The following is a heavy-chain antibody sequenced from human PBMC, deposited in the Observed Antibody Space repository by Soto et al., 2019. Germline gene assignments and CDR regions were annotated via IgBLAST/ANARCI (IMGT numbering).Heavy chain of an antibody. Sequence: QEQLVESGGGVVQPGGSLTLSCAASGFTFWNYGMHWVRQSPGKGLEWVAVTYYDGSSEYYAESVKGRFAISRDNSKSTLSLQMNSLTVQDTALYYCARDSSRRKRHSSSGSLNWYFDLWGRGTLVSVS. CDR3: ARDSSRRKRHSSSGSLNWYFDL. CDR1: GFTFWNYG. V-gene: IGHV3-30*19. CDR2: TYYDGSSE. J-gene: IGHJ2*01. D-gene: IGHD6-13*01.